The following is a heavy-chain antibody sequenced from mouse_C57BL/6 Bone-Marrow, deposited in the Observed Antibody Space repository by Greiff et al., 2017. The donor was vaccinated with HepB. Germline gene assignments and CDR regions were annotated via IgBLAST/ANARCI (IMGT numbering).Heavy chain of an antibody. CDR1: GFTFSSYG. J-gene: IGHJ3*01. Sequence: EVMLVESGGDLVKPGGSLKLSCAASGFTFSSYGMSWVRQTPDKRLEWVATISSGGSYTYYPDSVKGRFTISRDNAKNTLYLQMSSLKSEDTAIYYCARRDYYGSSYGFAYWGQGTLVTVSA. V-gene: IGHV5-6*02. CDR3: ARRDYYGSSYGFAY. D-gene: IGHD1-1*01. CDR2: ISSGGSYT.